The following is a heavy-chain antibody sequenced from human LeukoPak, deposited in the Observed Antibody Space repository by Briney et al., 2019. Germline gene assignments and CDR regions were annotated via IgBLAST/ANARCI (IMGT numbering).Heavy chain of an antibody. Sequence: TPSETLSLTCSVSGGSIISYYWSWLRQPPGRGLEWIGYIYHTGTTNYNPSLKSRVTISVNTSTNQLSLRLNSVTAADTAVYYCARGSGWCSSSTCYSFDYWGQGSLVTVSS. CDR3: ARGSGWCSSSTCYSFDY. CDR1: GGSIISYY. D-gene: IGHD2-2*01. J-gene: IGHJ4*02. V-gene: IGHV4-59*01. CDR2: IYHTGTT.